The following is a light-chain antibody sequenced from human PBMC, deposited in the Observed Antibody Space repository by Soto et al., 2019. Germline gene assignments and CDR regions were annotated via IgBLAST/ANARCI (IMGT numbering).Light chain of an antibody. J-gene: IGKJ4*01. V-gene: IGKV3-11*01. CDR2: DTS. Sequence: EVVMTQSTDTLSVSLGERAPLSCRASQSISGYLAWYQQKPGQAPRLLIYDTSNRATGIPARFSGSGSETDFTLTISSLEPEDFAVYYCQQRSNWPLTFGGGSKVDIK. CDR1: QSISGY. CDR3: QQRSNWPLT.